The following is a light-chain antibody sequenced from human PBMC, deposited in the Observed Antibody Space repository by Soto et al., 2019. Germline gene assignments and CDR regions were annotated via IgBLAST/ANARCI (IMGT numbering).Light chain of an antibody. CDR3: QTWGSGIHYV. V-gene: IGLV4-69*01. J-gene: IGLJ1*01. CDR1: SGHSSYA. CDR2: LNSDGSH. Sequence: QPVLTQSPSASASLGASVKLTCTLSSGHSSYAIAWHQQQPEKGPRYLMKLNSDGSHSKGDGIPDRFSGSSSGAERYLTISSLQSEAEADSYCQTWGSGIHYVFGTGTKLTVL.